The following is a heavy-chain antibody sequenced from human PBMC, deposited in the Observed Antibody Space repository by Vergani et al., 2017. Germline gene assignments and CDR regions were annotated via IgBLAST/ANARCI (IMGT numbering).Heavy chain of an antibody. Sequence: QVQLVQSGAEVKKPGASVKVSCKASGYTFTGYYMHWVRQAPGQGLEWMGWINPNSGGTNYAQKFQGRVTMTWDTSISTAYMELSRLRSDDTAVYYCARDLVVGATYYYYGMDVWGQGTTVTVSS. CDR3: ARDLVVGATYYYYGMDV. CDR2: INPNSGGT. CDR1: GYTFTGYY. J-gene: IGHJ6*02. V-gene: IGHV1-2*02. D-gene: IGHD1-26*01.